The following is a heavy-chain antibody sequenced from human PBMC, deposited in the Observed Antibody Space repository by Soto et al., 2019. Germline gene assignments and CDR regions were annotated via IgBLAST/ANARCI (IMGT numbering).Heavy chain of an antibody. CDR3: ARSRKYSSGGSCYIYFDY. CDR2: INPSVGST. J-gene: IGHJ4*02. Sequence: ASVKVSCKASGYFFTSYSMHWVRQAPRQGLEWMGVINPSVGSTSHAQKFQGRFTMTRDTSTSTVYMELSSLRSEDTAVYYCARSRKYSSGGSCYIYFDYWGQGTLVTVSS. D-gene: IGHD2-15*01. CDR1: GYFFTSYS. V-gene: IGHV1-46*01.